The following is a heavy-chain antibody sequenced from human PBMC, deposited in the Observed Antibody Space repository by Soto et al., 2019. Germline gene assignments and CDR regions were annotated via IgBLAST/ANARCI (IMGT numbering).Heavy chain of an antibody. D-gene: IGHD2-15*01. J-gene: IGHJ4*02. CDR2: INPNSGGT. Sequence: GSVKVSCRASGYNFTGYYMHWVRQAPGQGLEWMGWINPNSGGTNYAQKFQGRVTMTEDTSTDTAYMELSSLRSDDTAVYHCATATYCSGRSCYVYWAQGTLVTVYS. V-gene: IGHV1-2*02. CDR3: ATATYCSGRSCYVY. CDR1: GYNFTGYY.